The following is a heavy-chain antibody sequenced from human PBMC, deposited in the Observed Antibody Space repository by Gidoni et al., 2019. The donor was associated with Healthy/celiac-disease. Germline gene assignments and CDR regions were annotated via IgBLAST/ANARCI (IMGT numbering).Heavy chain of an antibody. D-gene: IGHD3-10*01. CDR3: ARGNLGGIWFGEFGSQNWFDP. V-gene: IGHV4-59*01. Sequence: QVQLQESGPGLVKPSETLSLTCTVSGGSISSYSWSWIRQPPGKGLEWIGYIYYSGSTNYNPSLKSRVTISVDTSKNQFSLKLSSVTAADTAVYYCARGNLGGIWFGEFGSQNWFDPWGQGTLVTVSS. CDR1: GGSISSYS. CDR2: IYYSGST. J-gene: IGHJ5*02.